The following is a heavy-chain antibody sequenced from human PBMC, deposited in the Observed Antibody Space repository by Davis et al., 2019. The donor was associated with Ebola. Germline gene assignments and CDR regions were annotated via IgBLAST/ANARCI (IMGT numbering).Heavy chain of an antibody. CDR1: GYTFINYD. J-gene: IGHJ4*02. CDR2: IKVYNGNT. CDR3: ARTRGEQYLASFDF. Sequence: ASVKVSCKASGYTFINYDIVWVRQAPGQGLEWVGWIKVYNGNTNYAQKLQGRVTVATDTSTSTAYMEVRGLRSDDTAGYYCARTRGEQYLASFDFWGQGTLVTVSA. V-gene: IGHV1-18*01. D-gene: IGHD6-13*01.